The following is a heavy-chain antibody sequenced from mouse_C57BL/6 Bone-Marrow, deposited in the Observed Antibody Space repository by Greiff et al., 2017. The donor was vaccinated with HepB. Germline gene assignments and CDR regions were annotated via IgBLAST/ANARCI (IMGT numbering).Heavy chain of an antibody. CDR1: GFTFSSYA. Sequence: EVQLVESGGGLVKPGGSLKLSCAASGFTFSSYAMSWVRQTPEKRLEWVATISDGGSYTYYPDNVKGRFTISRDNAKNNLYLQMSHLKSEDTAMSYCARDRNYVSSLYFDYWGQGTTLTVSS. J-gene: IGHJ2*01. CDR3: ARDRNYVSSLYFDY. CDR2: ISDGGSYT. D-gene: IGHD1-1*01. V-gene: IGHV5-4*01.